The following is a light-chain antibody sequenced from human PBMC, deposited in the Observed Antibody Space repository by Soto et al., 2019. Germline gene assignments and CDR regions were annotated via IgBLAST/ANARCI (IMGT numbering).Light chain of an antibody. CDR3: SSYTTSNTRQIV. CDR1: SNDVGGYNY. J-gene: IGLJ1*01. V-gene: IGLV2-14*03. CDR2: DVS. Sequence: SALTRPVSVSGAPRHAIPIIYTRTSNDVGGYNYVSWYQHHPGKAPKLMIFDVSNRPSGVSSRFSGSKSGNTASLTISGLQPEDEADYYCSSYTTSNTRQIVFGTGTKVNVL.